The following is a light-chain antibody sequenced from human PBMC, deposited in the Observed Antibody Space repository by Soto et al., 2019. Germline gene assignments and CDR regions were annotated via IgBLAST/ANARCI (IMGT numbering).Light chain of an antibody. CDR1: QSISTL. CDR3: QQYKSYPLT. CDR2: KAS. Sequence: DIQMTQSPSTLSASAGDRVTITCRASQSISTLLAWYQQKPRKVPKLLIYKASSLESGVPSRFSGSGSGTEFTLTISSLQPDDFATYYCQQYKSYPLTFGGGTKVEIK. J-gene: IGKJ4*01. V-gene: IGKV1-5*03.